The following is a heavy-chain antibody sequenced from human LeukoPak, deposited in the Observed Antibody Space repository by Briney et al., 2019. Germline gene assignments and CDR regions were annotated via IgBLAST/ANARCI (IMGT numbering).Heavy chain of an antibody. CDR3: ARGTYGYYMDV. CDR1: NYSISNSLY. J-gene: IGHJ6*03. V-gene: IGHV4-38-2*02. D-gene: IGHD4-17*01. Sequence: PSETLSLTCSGSNYSISNSLYWGWLRQPPGKGLEWIGSIYRSGSTFYNPSLKSRVPMSLDTSKSQFSLKLSHVIAADTAVYFCARGTYGYYMDVWGKGTTVTVSS. CDR2: IYRSGST.